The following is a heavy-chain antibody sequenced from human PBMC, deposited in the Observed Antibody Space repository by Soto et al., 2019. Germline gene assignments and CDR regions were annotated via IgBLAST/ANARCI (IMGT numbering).Heavy chain of an antibody. V-gene: IGHV1-8*01. CDR1: GYTFTSYD. J-gene: IGHJ4*02. CDR3: ARVVGVRYFDWLFSSPDLYYFDY. D-gene: IGHD3-9*01. Sequence: ASVKVSCKASGYTFTSYDINWVRQATGQGLEWMGWMNPNSGNTGYAQKFQGRVTMTRNTSISTAYMELSSLRSEDTAVYYCARVVGVRYFDWLFSSPDLYYFDYWGQGTLVTVSS. CDR2: MNPNSGNT.